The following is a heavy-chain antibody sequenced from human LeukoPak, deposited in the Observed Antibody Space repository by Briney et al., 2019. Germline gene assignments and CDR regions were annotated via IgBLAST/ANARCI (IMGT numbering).Heavy chain of an antibody. Sequence: PSETLSLTCTVSGGPISSYYWSWIRQPPGKGLEWIGYIYYSGSTNYNPSLKSRVTISEDTSKNQFSLKLSSVTAADTAVYYCARGGAYYDILTGYSYNWFDPWGQGTLVTVSS. CDR3: ARGGAYYDILTGYSYNWFDP. J-gene: IGHJ5*02. CDR2: IYYSGST. V-gene: IGHV4-59*01. CDR1: GGPISSYY. D-gene: IGHD3-9*01.